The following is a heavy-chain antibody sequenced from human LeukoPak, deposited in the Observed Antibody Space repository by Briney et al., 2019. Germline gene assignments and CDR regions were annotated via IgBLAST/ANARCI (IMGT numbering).Heavy chain of an antibody. CDR1: GFTFSSYA. D-gene: IGHD3-10*01. J-gene: IGHJ6*04. Sequence: GGSLRLSCAASGFTFSSYAMSWVRQAPGKGLEWVSAISYGGGNKYYADSVKGRFTISRDNSKNTLYLQMNSLRAEDTAVYYCAKAPNYYGSGSYHSYYYYGMDVWGKGTTVTVSS. V-gene: IGHV3-23*01. CDR2: ISYGGGNK. CDR3: AKAPNYYGSGSYHSYYYYGMDV.